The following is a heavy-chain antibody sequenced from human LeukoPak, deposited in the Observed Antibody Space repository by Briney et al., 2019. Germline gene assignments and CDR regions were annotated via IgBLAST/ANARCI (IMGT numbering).Heavy chain of an antibody. CDR3: AKAAAGTSFAFDY. V-gene: IGHV3-30*18. CDR1: GFTFSSYG. D-gene: IGHD6-13*01. J-gene: IGHJ4*02. CDR2: ISYDGSNK. Sequence: GGSLRLSCAASGFTFSSYGMHWVRQAPGKGLEWVAVISYDGSNKYYADSVKGRFTISRDNSKNTLYLQMNSLRAEDTAVYYCAKAAAGTSFAFDYWGQGTLVTVSS.